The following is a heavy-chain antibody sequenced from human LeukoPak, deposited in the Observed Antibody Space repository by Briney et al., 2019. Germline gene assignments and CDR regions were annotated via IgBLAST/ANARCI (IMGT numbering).Heavy chain of an antibody. J-gene: IGHJ4*02. CDR1: GFTFSSYW. CDR2: IKQDGSEK. D-gene: IGHD3-3*01. CDR3: ARSGGYDFWSGYHFDY. Sequence: GGSLRLSCAASGFTFSSYWMSWVRQAPGKGLEWVANIKQDGSEKYYVDSVKGRFTISRDNAKNSLYLQMNSLRAEDTAVYYRARSGGYDFWSGYHFDYWGQGTLVTVSS. V-gene: IGHV3-7*01.